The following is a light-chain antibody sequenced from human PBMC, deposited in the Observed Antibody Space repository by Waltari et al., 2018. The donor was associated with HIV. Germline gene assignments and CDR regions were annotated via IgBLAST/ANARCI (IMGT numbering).Light chain of an antibody. V-gene: IGKV3-20*01. CDR2: GAS. Sequence: EIVLTQSPGTLSLSPGERATLSCRASQSVSSNYLAWYQQKPGQPPRLLIYGASNRATGIPDRVSGSGSGTDFTLTISRLEPEDFAVYYCQQYGGSDPLTFGGGTKVEIK. CDR3: QQYGGSDPLT. J-gene: IGKJ4*01. CDR1: QSVSSNY.